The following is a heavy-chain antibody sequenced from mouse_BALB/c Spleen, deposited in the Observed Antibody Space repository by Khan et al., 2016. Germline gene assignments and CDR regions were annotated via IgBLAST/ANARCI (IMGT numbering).Heavy chain of an antibody. CDR1: GYSITSDYA. Sequence: EVELVESGPGLVKPSQSLSLTCTVTGYSITSDYAWNWIRQFPGNRLEWMGYISYSGSTSYNPSLKSRISITRDTSKNQFFLQLNSVTSEDTATYYCARSDYGDKDVMDYWGQGTSVTVSS. CDR2: ISYSGST. V-gene: IGHV3-2*02. D-gene: IGHD1-1*01. CDR3: ARSDYGDKDVMDY. J-gene: IGHJ4*01.